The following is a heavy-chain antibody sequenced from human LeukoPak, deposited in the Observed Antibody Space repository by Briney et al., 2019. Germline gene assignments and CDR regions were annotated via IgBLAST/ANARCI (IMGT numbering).Heavy chain of an antibody. CDR3: ARPYYYDSRVDP. J-gene: IGHJ5*02. CDR2: MYYSGST. V-gene: IGHV4-30-4*01. Sequence: SQTLSLTCTVSGGSISSGDYYWSWIRQPPGKGLGWIAYMYYSGSTYYNPSLKSRVTMSADTSKNQLSLKLSSVTAADTAVYYCARPYYYDSRVDPWGQGILVTVSS. CDR1: GGSISSGDYY. D-gene: IGHD3-22*01.